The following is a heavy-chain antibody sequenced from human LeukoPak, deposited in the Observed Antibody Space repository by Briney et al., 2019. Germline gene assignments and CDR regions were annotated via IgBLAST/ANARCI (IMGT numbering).Heavy chain of an antibody. CDR3: ARTYGGYRTNTNWFDP. Sequence: PSETLSLTCTVSGGSISSSSYYWGWIRQPPGKGLEWIGSIYYSGSTYYNPSLKSRVTISVDTSKNQSSLKLSSVTAADTAVYYCARTYGGYRTNTNWFDPWGQGTLVTVSS. D-gene: IGHD5-12*01. V-gene: IGHV4-39*01. CDR2: IYYSGST. CDR1: GGSISSSSYY. J-gene: IGHJ5*02.